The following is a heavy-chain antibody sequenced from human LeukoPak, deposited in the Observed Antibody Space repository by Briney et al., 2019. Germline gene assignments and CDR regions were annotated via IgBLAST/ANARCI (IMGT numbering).Heavy chain of an antibody. Sequence: PSETLSLTCAVYGGSFSGYYWSWIRQPPGKGLEWIGEINHSGSTNYNPSLKSRVTISVDTSKNQFSLRLSSVTAADTAVCYCARDTWFGAGRTFDYWGQGTLVTVSS. D-gene: IGHD3-10*01. J-gene: IGHJ4*02. CDR3: ARDTWFGAGRTFDY. V-gene: IGHV4-34*01. CDR1: GGSFSGYY. CDR2: INHSGST.